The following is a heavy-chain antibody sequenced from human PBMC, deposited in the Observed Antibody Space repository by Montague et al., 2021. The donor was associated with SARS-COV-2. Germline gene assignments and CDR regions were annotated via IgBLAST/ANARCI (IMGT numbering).Heavy chain of an antibody. D-gene: IGHD3-9*01. CDR3: ARPPYILPGYAYFDF. CDR1: GDSISNYY. J-gene: IGHJ4*02. Sequence: SETRSLTCTVSGDSISNYYWSWIRRPPGKGLEWLGYIYYSGSTNYNPSLKSRVTISVDTSKNQFSLRLSSVTAADTAVYYCARPPYILPGYAYFDFWGQGSLVIVSS. V-gene: IGHV4-59*08. CDR2: IYYSGST.